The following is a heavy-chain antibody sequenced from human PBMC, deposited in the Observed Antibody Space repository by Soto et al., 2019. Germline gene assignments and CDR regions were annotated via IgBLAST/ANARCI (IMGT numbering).Heavy chain of an antibody. CDR2: ISAYNGNT. J-gene: IGHJ4*02. CDR1: GYTFTSYG. V-gene: IGHV1-18*01. CDR3: ARGVWYYDSSGYPSFDY. Sequence: GASVKVSCKASGYTFTSYGISWVRQAPGQGLEWMGWISAYNGNTNYAQKLQGRVTMTTDTSTSTAYMELRSLRSDDTAVYYCARGVWYYDSSGYPSFDYWGQGTLVTV. D-gene: IGHD3-22*01.